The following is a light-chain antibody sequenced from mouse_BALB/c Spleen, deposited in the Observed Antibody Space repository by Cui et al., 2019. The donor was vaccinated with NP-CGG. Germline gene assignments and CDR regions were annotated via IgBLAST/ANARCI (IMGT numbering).Light chain of an antibody. CDR2: GTN. Sequence: QAVVTQESALTTSPGETVTLTRRSSIGAVTTSNYANWVQEKSDHLFTGLIGGTNNRAPGVPARFSGSLIGDKAALTITGAQTEDEAIYFCALWYSNHWVFGGGTKLTVL. J-gene: IGLJ1*01. V-gene: IGLV1*01. CDR1: IGAVTTSNY. CDR3: ALWYSNHWV.